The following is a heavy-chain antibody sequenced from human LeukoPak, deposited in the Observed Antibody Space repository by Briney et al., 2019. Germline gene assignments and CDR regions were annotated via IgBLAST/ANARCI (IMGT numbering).Heavy chain of an antibody. Sequence: ASVKVSCKASGYTFTSYAISWVRQAPGQGLEWMGWISADNGNTDYAQRFQGRVTITADKSTSTAYMELSSLRSEDTAVYYCARSNYYDSSGYYYVGAFDIWGQGTMVTVSS. CDR2: ISADNGNT. V-gene: IGHV1-18*01. CDR1: GYTFTSYA. D-gene: IGHD3-22*01. CDR3: ARSNYYDSSGYYYVGAFDI. J-gene: IGHJ3*02.